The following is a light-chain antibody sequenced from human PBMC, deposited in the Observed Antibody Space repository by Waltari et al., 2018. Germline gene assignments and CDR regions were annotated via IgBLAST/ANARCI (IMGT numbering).Light chain of an antibody. CDR1: QSVSSNY. J-gene: IGKJ1*01. Sequence: EIVLTQSPGTLSLSPGERATLSCRASQSVSSNYLAWYQQRPGQAPRRLMYDPSSRATGIPDRFSGSGSGTDFTLTISRLESEDFAVYYCQQYGTSPVTFGQGTKVDIK. CDR3: QQYGTSPVT. V-gene: IGKV3-20*01. CDR2: DPS.